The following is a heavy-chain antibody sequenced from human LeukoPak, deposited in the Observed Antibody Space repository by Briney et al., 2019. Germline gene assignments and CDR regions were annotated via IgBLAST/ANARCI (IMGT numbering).Heavy chain of an antibody. CDR3: ARGVHYGGAIDY. Sequence: GGSLRLSCAASGFTFSSYAMHWVRQAPGKGLEWVAVISYDGSNKYYADSVKGRFTISRDNSKNTLYLQMNSLRAEDTAVYYCARGVHYGGAIDYWGQGTLVTVSS. CDR2: ISYDGSNK. D-gene: IGHD3-16*01. V-gene: IGHV3-30*04. J-gene: IGHJ4*02. CDR1: GFTFSSYA.